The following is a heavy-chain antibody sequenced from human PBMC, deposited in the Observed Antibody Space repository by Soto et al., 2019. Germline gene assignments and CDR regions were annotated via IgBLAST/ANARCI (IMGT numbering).Heavy chain of an antibody. J-gene: IGHJ6*02. Sequence: SETLSLTCTVSGGSISSADYYWSWIRQPPGKGLEWIGYIYYSGSTYYNPSLKSRVTISVDTSKNQFSLKLSSVTAADTAVYYCSRQRFPYLMYVWGQGTTVPVSS. D-gene: IGHD3-3*01. CDR3: SRQRFPYLMYV. V-gene: IGHV4-30-4*01. CDR1: GGSISSADYY. CDR2: IYYSGST.